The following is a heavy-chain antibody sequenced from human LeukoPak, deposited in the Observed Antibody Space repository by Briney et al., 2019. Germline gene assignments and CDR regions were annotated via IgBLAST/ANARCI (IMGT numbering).Heavy chain of an antibody. D-gene: IGHD3-10*01. CDR1: GFTFSDQW. CDR2: IYRDGSAT. V-gene: IGHV3-7*03. J-gene: IGHJ3*02. CDR3: AKGKTYLDAFDI. Sequence: TGGSLRLSCAASGFTFSDQWMSWVRQAPGKGLEWVASIYRDGSATYYVDSVKGRFTISRDNSKNTLYLQMSSLRAEDTAVYYCAKGKTYLDAFDIWGQGTMVTVSS.